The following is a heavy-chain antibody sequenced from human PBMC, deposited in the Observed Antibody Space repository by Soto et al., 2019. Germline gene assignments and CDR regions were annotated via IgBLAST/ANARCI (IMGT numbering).Heavy chain of an antibody. D-gene: IGHD3-10*01. V-gene: IGHV1-69*13. Sequence: GASVKASCKASGGTFSSYAISWVRQAPGQGLEWMGGIIPIFGTANYAQKFQGRVTITADESTSTAYMELSSLRSEDTAVYYCARGRGGMVRGVMSYYWGQGTLVTVSS. CDR1: GGTFSSYA. CDR2: IIPIFGTA. J-gene: IGHJ4*02. CDR3: ARGRGGMVRGVMSYY.